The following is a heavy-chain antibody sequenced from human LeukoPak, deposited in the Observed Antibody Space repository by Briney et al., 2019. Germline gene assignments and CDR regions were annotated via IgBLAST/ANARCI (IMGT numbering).Heavy chain of an antibody. CDR1: GFTFSSYA. CDR3: AIVVAARQGTIDP. V-gene: IGHV3-23*01. J-gene: IGHJ5*02. D-gene: IGHD6-6*01. Sequence: SGGSLRLSCAASGFTFSSYAMSWVRQAPGKGLEWVSAISRSGGNTHYTDSVKGRLTICRDNAKNTHYVQMNSLRAEDTAVYYWAIVVAARQGTIDPWGQGTLVTISS. CDR2: ISRSGGNT.